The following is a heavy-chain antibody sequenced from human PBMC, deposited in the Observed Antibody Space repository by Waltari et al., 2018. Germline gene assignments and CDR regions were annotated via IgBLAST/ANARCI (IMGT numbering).Heavy chain of an antibody. CDR3: ARWDSPGRYFGD. CDR1: GGSITAYF. V-gene: IGHV4-59*08. J-gene: IGHJ4*02. Sequence: QVHLQESGPVLVNPSATMSLPCSVSGGSITAYFWNWIRQPPVKGLEWIGYIHHSGNTKCNPSLKSRLTMSADTSKSQFSLRLTSVTAADTAVYFCARWDSPGRYFGDWGQGAPVTVSS. CDR2: IHHSGNT. D-gene: IGHD3-10*01.